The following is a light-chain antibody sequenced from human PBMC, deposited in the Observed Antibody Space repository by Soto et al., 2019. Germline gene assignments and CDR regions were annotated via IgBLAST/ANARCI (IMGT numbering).Light chain of an antibody. CDR3: QQSNRFPLT. V-gene: IGKV1D-12*01. CDR2: AAS. Sequence: DIQMTQSPSSVSASVGDRVTITCRASDDISSGLAWYQQKPGKAPKLLIYAASSLQSGVPARFSGSGSGTAFTLTISSLQSEDFATYYCQQSNRFPLTVGGGTRVEIK. J-gene: IGKJ4*01. CDR1: DDISSG.